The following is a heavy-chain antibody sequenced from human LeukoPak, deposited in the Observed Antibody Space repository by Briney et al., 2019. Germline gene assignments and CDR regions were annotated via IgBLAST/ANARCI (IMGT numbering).Heavy chain of an antibody. J-gene: IGHJ4*02. CDR2: INPSGGST. D-gene: IGHD1-26*01. Sequence: APVKVSCKASGYTFTSYYMHWLRQAPGQGLEWMGIINPSGGSTSYAQKFQGRVTMTRDTSTSTVYMELSSLRSEDTAVYYCARQIGSGGSYYRDGGLDYWGQGTLVTVSS. CDR1: GYTFTSYY. V-gene: IGHV1-46*01. CDR3: ARQIGSGGSYYRDGGLDY.